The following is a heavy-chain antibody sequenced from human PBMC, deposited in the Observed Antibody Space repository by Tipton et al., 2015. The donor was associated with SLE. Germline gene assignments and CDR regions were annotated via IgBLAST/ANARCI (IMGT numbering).Heavy chain of an antibody. CDR2: INWNGGST. CDR1: GFTFDDYG. V-gene: IGHV3-20*04. CDR3: ARGYCSSTSCYEYFDN. D-gene: IGHD2-2*01. J-gene: IGHJ4*02. Sequence: GSLRLSCAASGFTFDDYGMSWVRQAPGKGLEWVSGINWNGGSTGYADSVKGRFTISRDNAKNSLYLQMNSLRAEDTALHYCARGYCSSTSCYEYFDNWDQGTLVTVSS.